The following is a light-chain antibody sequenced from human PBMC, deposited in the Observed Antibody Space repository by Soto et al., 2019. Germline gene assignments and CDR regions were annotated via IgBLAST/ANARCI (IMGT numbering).Light chain of an antibody. V-gene: IGKV3-15*01. CDR3: QKYNNWPPFT. CDR1: QNIRSN. J-gene: IGKJ3*01. CDR2: ETS. Sequence: EIVMTQSPGTLSVSPGERATLSCRASQNIRSNLAWYQQKPGQAPRLLIYETSIRAPGIPARFSGSGSGTEFTLTISRLQSEDFAVYHCQKYNNWPPFTFGPGTKVDIK.